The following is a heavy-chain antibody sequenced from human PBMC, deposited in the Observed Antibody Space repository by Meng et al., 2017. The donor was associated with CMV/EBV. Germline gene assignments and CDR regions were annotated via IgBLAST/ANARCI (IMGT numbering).Heavy chain of an antibody. Sequence: GSLRLSCTVSGGSISSSSYYWGWIRQPPGRGREWTGSMYCSGRTYSNPSLKSRVTITVDTSKTQFSLKLSSVTAADTAVYYCARDRSGYDFWSGYYGYFDYWGQGTLVTVSS. D-gene: IGHD3-3*01. V-gene: IGHV4-39*07. CDR2: MYCSGRT. CDR3: ARDRSGYDFWSGYYGYFDY. J-gene: IGHJ4*02. CDR1: GGSISSSSYY.